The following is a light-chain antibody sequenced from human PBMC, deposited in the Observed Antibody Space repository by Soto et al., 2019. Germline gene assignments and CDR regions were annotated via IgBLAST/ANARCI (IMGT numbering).Light chain of an antibody. CDR2: EVS. Sequence: QSALTQPPSASGSPGQSVTISCTGTSSDVGGYNYVSWYQHHPGKAPKLMIYEVSKRPSGVPDRFSGSKSGNTASLTVSGLQAEDEADYYCSSYVGSNKVVFGGGTKLTVL. CDR3: SSYVGSNKVV. V-gene: IGLV2-8*01. J-gene: IGLJ2*01. CDR1: SSDVGGYNY.